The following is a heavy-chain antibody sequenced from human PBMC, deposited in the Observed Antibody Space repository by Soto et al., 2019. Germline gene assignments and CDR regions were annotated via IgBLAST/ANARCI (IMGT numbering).Heavy chain of an antibody. Sequence: PGGSLRLSCAASGFAFSNYSMHWVRQAPGKGLEWVAVISKDGDKKYYADSVKGRFTIARDNSKNTLYLQMNSLRPEDTAVHYCAREWSVANPGYWGQGTQVTVSS. CDR1: GFAFSNYS. CDR2: ISKDGDKK. V-gene: IGHV3-30-3*01. J-gene: IGHJ4*02. CDR3: AREWSVANPGY. D-gene: IGHD5-12*01.